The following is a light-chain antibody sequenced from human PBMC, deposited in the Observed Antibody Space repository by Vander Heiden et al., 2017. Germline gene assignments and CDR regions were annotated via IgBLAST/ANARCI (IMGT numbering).Light chain of an antibody. CDR3: QSADSSGTWV. CDR1: AWPKKY. J-gene: IGLJ3*02. Sequence: SYELPQPPSVSLSPGQHVRTTCSGDAWPKKYAYWYQQKPGQAPVLVIYKDSERPSGIPERFSGSSSGTTVTLTISGVQAEDEADYYCQSADSSGTWVFGGGTKLTVL. V-gene: IGLV3-25*03. CDR2: KDS.